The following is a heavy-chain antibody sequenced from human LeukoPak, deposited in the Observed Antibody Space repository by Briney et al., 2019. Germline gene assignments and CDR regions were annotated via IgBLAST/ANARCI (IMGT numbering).Heavy chain of an antibody. CDR3: ARDRQTSYHIFRVHHRADY. Sequence: ASVKVSCKASGYTFTSHVIHWVRQAPGPRLDWMGWIDTANGNTQNSQNFQGRVTMTTDTSTSTAYMELRSLRSDDTAVYYCARDRQTSYHIFRVHHRADYWGQGTLVTVSS. CDR1: GYTFTSHV. CDR2: IDTANGNT. J-gene: IGHJ4*02. D-gene: IGHD3-9*01. V-gene: IGHV1-3*04.